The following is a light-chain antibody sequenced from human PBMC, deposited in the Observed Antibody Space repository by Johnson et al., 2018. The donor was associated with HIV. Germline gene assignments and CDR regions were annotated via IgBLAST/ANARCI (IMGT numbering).Light chain of an antibody. Sequence: QPVLTQPPSVSAAPGQKVTISCSGSSSNIGNNYVSWYQQVPGTAPKLLVYEDDKRPSDIPDRFSGSKSGTSATLGITGLQPGDEADYYCGVWDASLSPHYVFGTGTTITVL. CDR3: GVWDASLSPHYV. V-gene: IGLV1-51*02. J-gene: IGLJ1*01. CDR1: SSNIGNNY. CDR2: EDD.